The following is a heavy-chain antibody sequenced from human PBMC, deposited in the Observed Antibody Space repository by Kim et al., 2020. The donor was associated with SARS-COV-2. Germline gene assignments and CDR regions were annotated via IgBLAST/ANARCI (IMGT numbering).Heavy chain of an antibody. CDR3: ARGVSSAWTLRAWFDP. Sequence: SLKSRVVISGDKSKNQFSLRLSSVCAADTAVYYCARGVSSAWTLRAWFDPWGQGTLVTVSP. D-gene: IGHD3-22*01. V-gene: IGHV4-4*02. J-gene: IGHJ5*02.